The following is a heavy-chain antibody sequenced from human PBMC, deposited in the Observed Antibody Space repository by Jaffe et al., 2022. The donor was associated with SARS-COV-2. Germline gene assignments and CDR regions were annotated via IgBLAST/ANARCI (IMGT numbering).Heavy chain of an antibody. CDR1: GFTFSSYA. J-gene: IGHJ4*02. Sequence: EVQLLESGGGLVQPGGSLRLSCAASGFTFSSYAMSWVRQAPGKGLEWVSAISGSGGSTYHADSVKGRSTISRDNSKNTLHLQMNSLRAEDTAVYYCAKDDSSGYHYYFDYWGRGILVTVSS. D-gene: IGHD3-22*01. CDR3: AKDDSSGYHYYFDY. CDR2: ISGSGGST. V-gene: IGHV3-23*01.